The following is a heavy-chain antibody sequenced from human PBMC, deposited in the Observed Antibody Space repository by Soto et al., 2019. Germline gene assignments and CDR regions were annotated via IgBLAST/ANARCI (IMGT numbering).Heavy chain of an antibody. V-gene: IGHV3-7*01. CDR1: GFTFSSYW. CDR2: IKQDGSEK. D-gene: IGHD3-10*01. CDR3: ARADTVWPYYYGSGFMDV. J-gene: IGHJ6*02. Sequence: GSLRLSCAASGFTFSSYWMSWVRQAPGKGLEWVANIKQDGSEKYYVDSVKGRFTISRDNAKNSLYLQMNSLRAEDTAVYYCARADTVWPYYYGSGFMDVWGQGTTVTVSS.